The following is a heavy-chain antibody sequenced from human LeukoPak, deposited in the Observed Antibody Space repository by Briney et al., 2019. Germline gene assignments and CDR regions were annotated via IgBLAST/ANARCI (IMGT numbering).Heavy chain of an antibody. V-gene: IGHV3-74*01. CDR2: VDADGSTT. CDR1: GFTFSTYW. J-gene: IGHJ5*02. Sequence: TGGSLRLSCVVSGFTFSTYWIHWVRQAPGKGLVWVSRVDADGSTTIYADSVKGRFTISRDNGINTVYLQMNSLRAEDTAVYYCARGFDGYPFGWWCDPWGQGTLVTVSS. CDR3: ARGFDGYPFGWWCDP. D-gene: IGHD5-24*01.